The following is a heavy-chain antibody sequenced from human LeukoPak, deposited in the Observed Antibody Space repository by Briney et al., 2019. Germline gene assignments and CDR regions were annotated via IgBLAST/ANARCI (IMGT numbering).Heavy chain of an antibody. CDR3: AKDFVRYNIQFDY. J-gene: IGHJ4*02. V-gene: IGHV3-23*01. CDR2: ISGGGAGT. Sequence: GVSLRLSCAASGLSFGFYAMSWVRQAPGKGLEWVSSISGGGAGTYYADSVRGRFTISRDNSKNTLYLQMDSLRAEDTALYYCAKDFVRYNIQFDYWGQGALVTVSS. D-gene: IGHD1-14*01. CDR1: GLSFGFYA.